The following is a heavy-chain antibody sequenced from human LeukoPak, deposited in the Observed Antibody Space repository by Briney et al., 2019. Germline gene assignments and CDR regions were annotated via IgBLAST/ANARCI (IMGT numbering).Heavy chain of an antibody. Sequence: SETLSLTCTVSGGSISSYYWSWIRQPPGKGLEWIGYIYYSGSTNYNPSLKSRVTISVDTSKNQFSLKLSSVTAADTAVYYCARNYDSSGYYFNYWGQGTLVTVSS. J-gene: IGHJ4*02. V-gene: IGHV4-59*08. CDR1: GGSISSYY. D-gene: IGHD3-22*01. CDR2: IYYSGST. CDR3: ARNYDSSGYYFNY.